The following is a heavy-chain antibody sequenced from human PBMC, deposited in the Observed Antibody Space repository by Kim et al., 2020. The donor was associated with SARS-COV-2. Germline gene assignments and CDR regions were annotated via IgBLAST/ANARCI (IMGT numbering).Heavy chain of an antibody. CDR3: ARDKEGLHNY. J-gene: IGHJ4*02. V-gene: IGHV4-38-2*02. Sequence: SETLSLTCTVSGYSISSGYYWGWIRQPPGKGLEWIGSIYHSGSTYYNPSLKSRVTISVDTSKNQFSLKLSSVTAADTAVYYCARDKEGLHNYWGQGTLVTVSS. CDR2: IYHSGST. D-gene: IGHD4-4*01. CDR1: GYSISSGYY.